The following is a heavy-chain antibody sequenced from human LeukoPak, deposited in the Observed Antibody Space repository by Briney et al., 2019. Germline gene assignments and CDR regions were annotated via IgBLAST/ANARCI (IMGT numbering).Heavy chain of an antibody. D-gene: IGHD6-25*01. CDR1: GGSFSGYY. Sequence: PSETLSLTCAVYGGSFSGYYWSWIRQPPGKGLEWIGEINHSGSTNYNPSLKSRVTISVDTSKNQFSLKLSSVSAAYTAVYYCARVQYSSGWRFHDYWGQGTLVTVSS. CDR2: INHSGST. V-gene: IGHV4-34*01. CDR3: ARVQYSSGWRFHDY. J-gene: IGHJ4*02.